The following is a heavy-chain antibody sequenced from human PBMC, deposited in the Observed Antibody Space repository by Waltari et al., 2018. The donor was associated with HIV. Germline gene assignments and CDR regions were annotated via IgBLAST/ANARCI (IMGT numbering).Heavy chain of an antibody. CDR3: AREPF. Sequence: EVHLVESGGGLVQPGGSLRLSCTGSGFTFSNYWMSWVRPAPGKGSEVVASINYDGGDKYYVESVKGRFTISRENGKNSLYLQMSSLRVEDTAVYYCAREPFWGQGILVTVSS. CDR1: GFTFSNYW. CDR2: INYDGGDK. V-gene: IGHV3-7*01. J-gene: IGHJ4*02.